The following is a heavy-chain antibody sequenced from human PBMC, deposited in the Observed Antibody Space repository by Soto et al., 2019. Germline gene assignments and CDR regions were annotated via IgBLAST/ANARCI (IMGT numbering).Heavy chain of an antibody. Sequence: ASVKVSCKASGYTFTSYYMHWVRQAPGQGIEWMGIINPSGGSTSYAQKFQGRVTITRDTSTSTVYMELSSLRSEDTAVFFFARSADYGGNSVPGPWFDPWGQGTLVTVSS. D-gene: IGHD4-17*01. J-gene: IGHJ5*02. V-gene: IGHV1-46*01. CDR1: GYTFTSYY. CDR3: ARSADYGGNSVPGPWFDP. CDR2: INPSGGST.